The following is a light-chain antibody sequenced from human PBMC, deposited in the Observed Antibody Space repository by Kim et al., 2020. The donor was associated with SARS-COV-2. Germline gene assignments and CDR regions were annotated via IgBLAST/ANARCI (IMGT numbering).Light chain of an antibody. CDR1: QSVSSN. CDR3: QQYGSSLLT. J-gene: IGKJ4*01. CDR2: GAS. V-gene: IGKV3-20*01. Sequence: TQFPATLSVSPGERATLSCRASQSVSSNLAWFQQKPGQAPRLLIYGASSRATGIPDRFSGSGSGTDFTLTISRLEPEDFAVYYCQQYGSSLLTFGGGTKLEI.